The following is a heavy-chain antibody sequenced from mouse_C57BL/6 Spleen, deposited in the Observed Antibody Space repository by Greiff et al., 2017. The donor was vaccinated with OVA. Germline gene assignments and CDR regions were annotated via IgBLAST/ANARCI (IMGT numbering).Heavy chain of an antibody. V-gene: IGHV1-69*01. CDR2: IDPSDSYT. CDR3: ARGGGRYFDV. Sequence: QVQLQQPGAELVMPGASVKLSCKASGYTFTSYWMHWVKQRPGPGLEWIGEIDPSDSYTNYNQKFKGKSTLTVDKSSSTAYMQLSSLTSEDSAVYYCARGGGRYFDVWGTGTTVTVSS. CDR1: GYTFTSYW. J-gene: IGHJ1*03.